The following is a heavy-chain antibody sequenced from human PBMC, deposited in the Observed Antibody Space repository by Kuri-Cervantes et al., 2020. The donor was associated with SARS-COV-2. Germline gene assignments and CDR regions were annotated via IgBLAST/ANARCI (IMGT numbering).Heavy chain of an antibody. CDR3: ARIGRYGPQWSSNHDAFDI. V-gene: IGHV3-30*02. J-gene: IGHJ3*02. CDR1: GFTFSSYG. D-gene: IGHD5-18*01. Sequence: GESLKISCAASGFTFSSYGMHWVRQAPGKGLEWVAFIRYDGSNKYYADSVKGRFTISRDNSKNTLYLQMNSLRAEDTAVYYCARIGRYGPQWSSNHDAFDIWGQGTMVTGSS. CDR2: IRYDGSNK.